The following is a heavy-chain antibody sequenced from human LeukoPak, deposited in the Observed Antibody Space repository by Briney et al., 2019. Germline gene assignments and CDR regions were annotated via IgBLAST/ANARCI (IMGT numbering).Heavy chain of an antibody. CDR1: GFTFSSYA. CDR2: ISSIVYFE. J-gene: IGHJ2*01. V-gene: IGHV3-30*09. Sequence: GGPETLSCAGSGFTFSSYAVHWVRQATGKGLVWVTDISSIVYFEFYSDSVRGRFAISRDNSKNTVNLQMKSLTPEDTAVYYCARQGPPGQWYFDLWGRGGPLVTVSS. CDR3: ARQGPPGQWYFDL.